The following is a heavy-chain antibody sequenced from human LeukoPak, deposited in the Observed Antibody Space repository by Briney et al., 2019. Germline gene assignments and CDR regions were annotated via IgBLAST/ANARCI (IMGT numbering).Heavy chain of an antibody. Sequence: GGSLRLSCAASGFTFSSYWMSWVRQAPGKGLQWVANIKQDGSDKYYVDSVKGRFTISRDNAKNSLNLQMSSLRAEDTAVYYCAREGLWVGPDSGRTRHPYWEIWGQGTMVTVSS. CDR1: GFTFSSYW. CDR3: AREGLWVGPDSGRTRHPYWEI. CDR2: IKQDGSDK. J-gene: IGHJ3*02. D-gene: IGHD3-10*01. V-gene: IGHV3-7*04.